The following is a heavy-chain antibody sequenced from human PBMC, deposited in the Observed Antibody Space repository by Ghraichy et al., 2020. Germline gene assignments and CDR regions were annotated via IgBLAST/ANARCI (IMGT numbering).Heavy chain of an antibody. CDR3: ARDLDAVYYYYGMDV. CDR1: GYTFTTYG. CDR2: ISAYNGNT. D-gene: IGHD1-1*01. J-gene: IGHJ6*02. V-gene: IGHV1-18*01. Sequence: ASLKVSCKASGYTFTTYGISWVRQAPGQGLEWMGWISAYNGNTNYAQKLQGRDTMTTDTSTSTAYMELRSLRSDDTAVYYCARDLDAVYYYYGMDVWGQGTTVTVSS.